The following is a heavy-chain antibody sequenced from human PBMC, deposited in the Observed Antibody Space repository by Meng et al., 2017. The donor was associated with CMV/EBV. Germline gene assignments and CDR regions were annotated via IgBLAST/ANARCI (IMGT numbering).Heavy chain of an antibody. Sequence: QVRLQQWGAELLKPSESLSLTCAVYGGSFSGSYGSWIRQPPGKGLEWIGEINHSVSTNYNPSLKSRVTISVDTSKNQFSLKLSSVTAADTAVYYCARVWVRPAVLRFLKSVRFDPWGQGTLVTVSS. J-gene: IGHJ5*02. CDR2: INHSVST. D-gene: IGHD3-3*01. CDR3: ARVWVRPAVLRFLKSVRFDP. CDR1: GGSFSGSY. V-gene: IGHV4-34*01.